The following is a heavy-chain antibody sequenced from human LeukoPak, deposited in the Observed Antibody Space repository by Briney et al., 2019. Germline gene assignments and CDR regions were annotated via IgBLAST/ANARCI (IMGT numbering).Heavy chain of an antibody. CDR1: GGSISSSSYY. CDR2: IYYSGST. Sequence: SETLSLTCTVSGGSISSSSYYWGWMRQPPGKGLEWIGYIYYSGSTNYKPSLKSRVTISVETSKNQFSLKLRSVTAADTAVYYCARVTGYMIEDYFDYWGQGTLVTVSS. J-gene: IGHJ4*02. CDR3: ARVTGYMIEDYFDY. D-gene: IGHD3-22*01. V-gene: IGHV4-61*05.